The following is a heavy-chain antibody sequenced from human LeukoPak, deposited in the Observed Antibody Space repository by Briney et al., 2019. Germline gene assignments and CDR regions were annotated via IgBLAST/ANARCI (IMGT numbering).Heavy chain of an antibody. V-gene: IGHV4-39*01. CDR2: IYYSGST. CDR3: ARQGHDSSGYYYPLR. D-gene: IGHD3-22*01. J-gene: IGHJ4*02. CDR1: GGSISSSSYY. Sequence: PSETLSLTCTVSGGSISSSSYYWGWIRQPPGTGLEWIGSIYYSGSTYYNPSLKSRVTISVDTSKNQFSLKLSSVTAADTAVYYCARQGHDSSGYYYPLRWGQGTLVTVSS.